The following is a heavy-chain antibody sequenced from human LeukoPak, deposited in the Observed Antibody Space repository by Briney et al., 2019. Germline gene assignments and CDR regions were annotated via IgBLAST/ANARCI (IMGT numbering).Heavy chain of an antibody. D-gene: IGHD3-10*01. J-gene: IGHJ4*02. Sequence: GGSLRLSCAASGFTFSSYAMHWVRQAPGKGLEWVAVISYDGSNKYYADSVKGRFTISRDNSKNTLYLQMNSLRAEDTAVYYCAKIFAYYGSGSYYNDYWGQGTLVTVSS. CDR3: AKIFAYYGSGSYYNDY. CDR2: ISYDGSNK. CDR1: GFTFSSYA. V-gene: IGHV3-30*18.